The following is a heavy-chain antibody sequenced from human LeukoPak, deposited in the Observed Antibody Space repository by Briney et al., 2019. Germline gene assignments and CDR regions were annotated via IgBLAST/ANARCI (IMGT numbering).Heavy chain of an antibody. CDR1: GGSISNDY. CDR2: IYISGIT. J-gene: IGHJ4*02. V-gene: IGHV4-4*07. CDR3: ARAKPNWNPPDY. D-gene: IGHD1-1*01. Sequence: PSETLSLTCTVSGGSISNDYWSWIRQPAGKRLEWIGHIYISGITNYHPSLKSRVTMSMDTSKNQFSLKLTSVTAADTAVYYCARAKPNWNPPDYWGQGTLVTVSS.